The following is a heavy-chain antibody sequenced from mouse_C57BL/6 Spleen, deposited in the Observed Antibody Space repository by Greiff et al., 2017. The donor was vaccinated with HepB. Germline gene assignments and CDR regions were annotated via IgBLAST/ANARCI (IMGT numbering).Heavy chain of an antibody. CDR2: IDPEDGDT. Sequence: VQLQQSGAELVKPGASVKLSCTASGFNIKDYYMHWVKQRTEQGLEWIGRIDPEDGDTKYAAKFQGKATITADTSSSTAYLQLSSLTSEDTTVYYCGRSGGGWYFDVWGTGTTVTVSS. CDR1: GFNIKDYY. D-gene: IGHD1-1*02. CDR3: GRSGGGWYFDV. V-gene: IGHV14-2*01. J-gene: IGHJ1*03.